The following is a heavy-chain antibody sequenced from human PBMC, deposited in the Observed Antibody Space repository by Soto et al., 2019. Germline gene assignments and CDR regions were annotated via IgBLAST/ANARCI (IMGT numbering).Heavy chain of an antibody. Sequence: QVQLQESGPGLVKPSGTLSLTCAVSGDSVSSPYYWCWVRQPPGKGLEWIGEVFHTGTTSYNPSLRSRVTISMDKSNNQFPPDPDPVAAAGPAVYYCARSAGWYAVQSWGPGTLVIVSS. CDR2: VFHTGTT. CDR1: GDSVSSPYY. J-gene: IGHJ5*02. CDR3: ARSAGWYAVQS. D-gene: IGHD6-19*01. V-gene: IGHV4-4*02.